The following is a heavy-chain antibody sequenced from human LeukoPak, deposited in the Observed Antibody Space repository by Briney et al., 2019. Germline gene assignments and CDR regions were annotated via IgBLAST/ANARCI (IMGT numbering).Heavy chain of an antibody. J-gene: IGHJ4*02. D-gene: IGHD2-8*01. CDR3: ARDNPAYCTNGVCSGFDY. CDR2: IFGSGST. CDR1: GFTDSYNF. V-gene: IGHV3-53*01. Sequence: GGSLRLSCAASGFTDSYNFMSSVRQAPGKGLEWGSVIFGSGSTYYTDSVKGRFTISRDTSKNTLYLQMNSMRAEDTAVYYCARDNPAYCTNGVCSGFDYWGQGTLVTVSS.